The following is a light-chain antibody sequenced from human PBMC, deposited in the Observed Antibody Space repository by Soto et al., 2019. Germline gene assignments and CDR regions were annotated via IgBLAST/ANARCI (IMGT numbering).Light chain of an antibody. CDR3: QQSYSTPFA. V-gene: IGKV1-39*01. J-gene: IGKJ3*01. CDR1: QSISSY. CDR2: AAS. Sequence: IQMTQSPSSLSASVGDRVTITSLASQSISSYLNWYKQKPGKAPKVMIYAASSLQSGVPSRFSGSGSGTDFTLTISSLKPEDFETYYCQQSYSTPFAFGPGTKVDIK.